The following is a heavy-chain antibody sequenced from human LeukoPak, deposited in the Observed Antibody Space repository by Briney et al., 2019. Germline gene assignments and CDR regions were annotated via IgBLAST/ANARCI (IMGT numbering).Heavy chain of an antibody. Sequence: SQTLSLTCTASGGSISSGGYYWSWIRQHPGKGLEWIGYIYYSGSTYYNPSLKSRVTISVDTSKNQFSLKLSSVTAADTAVYYCAGGGLGGKLYRTYWFDPWGQGTLVTVSS. J-gene: IGHJ5*02. CDR3: AGGGLGGKLYRTYWFDP. V-gene: IGHV4-31*03. CDR1: GGSISSGGYY. CDR2: IYYSGST. D-gene: IGHD3-16*02.